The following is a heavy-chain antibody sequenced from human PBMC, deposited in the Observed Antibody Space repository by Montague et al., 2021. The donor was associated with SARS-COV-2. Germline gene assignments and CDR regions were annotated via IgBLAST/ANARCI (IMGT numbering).Heavy chain of an antibody. Sequence: SETLSLTCTVSGGSISSRSYYWGWIRQPPGKGLEWIGSIYYSGRTYYNPSLKSRVTISVDTSKNQFSLKLSSVTAADTAVYYCARLRGDYGGTYGTFDIWGQGTMVTVSS. J-gene: IGHJ3*02. D-gene: IGHD4-23*01. CDR3: ARLRGDYGGTYGTFDI. V-gene: IGHV4-39*01. CDR1: GGSISSRSYY. CDR2: IYYSGRT.